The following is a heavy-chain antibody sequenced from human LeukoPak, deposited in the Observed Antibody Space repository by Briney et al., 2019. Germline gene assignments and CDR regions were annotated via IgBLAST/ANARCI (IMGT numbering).Heavy chain of an antibody. V-gene: IGHV3-9*01. Sequence: PGGSLRLSCAASGFTFDDYAMYWVRHAPGKGLEWVSGISWNSGNIGYADSVKGRFTISRDNAKNSLYLQMNSLRAEDTALYYCAKSGSDISNWYGGDLFDYWGQGTLVIVSS. D-gene: IGHD6-13*01. CDR2: ISWNSGNI. CDR1: GFTFDDYA. J-gene: IGHJ4*02. CDR3: AKSGSDISNWYGGDLFDY.